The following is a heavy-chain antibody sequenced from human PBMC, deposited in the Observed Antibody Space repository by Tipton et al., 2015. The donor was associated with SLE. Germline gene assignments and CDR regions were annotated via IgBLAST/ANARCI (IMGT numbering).Heavy chain of an antibody. CDR1: GGSISSNNW. CDR2: IYHSGST. Sequence: SLRLSCAVSGGSISSNNWWSWVRQPPGKGLEWIGEIYHSGSTNYNPSLETRVTISVDKSRNQFSLRLISVTAADTAVYYCAREPYLYDLPHGAFHIWGQGAMVTVSS. V-gene: IGHV4-4*02. CDR3: AREPYLYDLPHGAFHI. D-gene: IGHD2-8*01. J-gene: IGHJ3*02.